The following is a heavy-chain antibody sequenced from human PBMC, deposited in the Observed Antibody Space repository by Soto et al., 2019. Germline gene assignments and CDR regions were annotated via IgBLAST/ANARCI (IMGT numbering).Heavy chain of an antibody. CDR3: AGEAGYDTFDL. J-gene: IGHJ3*01. CDR1: GDSVSINTGA. CDR2: TYYRSKWYK. Sequence: SLTLSLTSAISGDSVSINTGACNWISQSPSRGLEWLGRTYYRSKWYKDYARSVNSRITINAGTSKNQISLQLNSVTPEDTAPYYCAGEAGYDTFDLSGEGRMVTVSS. V-gene: IGHV6-1*01. D-gene: IGHD3-9*01.